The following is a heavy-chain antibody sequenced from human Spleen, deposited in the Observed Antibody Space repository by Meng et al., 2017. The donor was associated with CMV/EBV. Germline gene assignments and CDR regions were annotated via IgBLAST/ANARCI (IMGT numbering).Heavy chain of an antibody. Sequence: WVRWVRQAPGEVLEWVGRINSKNGRGTREYAAPMKGRIPITRGDSKNELYQQKNSLKTKDTAVYSCTTDRGVAGMYQLLTGGFFFDYWGQGTLVTVSS. CDR2: INSKNGRGTR. V-gene: IGHV3-15*01. J-gene: IGHJ4*02. CDR1: W. D-gene: IGHD2-2*01. CDR3: TTDRGVAGMYQLLTGGFFFDY.